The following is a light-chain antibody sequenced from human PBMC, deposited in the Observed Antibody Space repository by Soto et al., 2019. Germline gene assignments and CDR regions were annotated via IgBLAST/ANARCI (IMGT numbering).Light chain of an antibody. V-gene: IGLV2-23*01. CDR1: NNDVGSYNL. CDR3: CSYAGSSIWV. Sequence: HSALTQPAFVSGSPGQSITISCSGTNNDVGSYNLVSWYQQHPGQAPKLMIYEGSKRSSGVSDRLSGSKSGNTASLTISGLQAEDEADDYCCSYAGSSIWVFGGGTKLTVL. J-gene: IGLJ3*02. CDR2: EGS.